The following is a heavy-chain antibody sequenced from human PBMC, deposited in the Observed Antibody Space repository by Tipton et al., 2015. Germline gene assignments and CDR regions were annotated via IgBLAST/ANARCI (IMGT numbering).Heavy chain of an antibody. Sequence: SLRLSCAASGFTFDDYVMHWVRQAPGKGLEWVSGISWNSGVIGYADSVKDRFTISRDNAKNSLYLQMNSLRAEDTALYYCAKDGSSRWQDTVYYYYGMDVWGQGTTVTVSS. CDR2: ISWNSGVI. J-gene: IGHJ6*02. CDR3: AKDGSSRWQDTVYYYYGMDV. D-gene: IGHD6-19*01. CDR1: GFTFDDYV. V-gene: IGHV3-9*01.